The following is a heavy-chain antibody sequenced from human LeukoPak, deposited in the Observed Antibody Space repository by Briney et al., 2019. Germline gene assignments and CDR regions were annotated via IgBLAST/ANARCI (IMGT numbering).Heavy chain of an antibody. CDR2: ISSSGSTI. V-gene: IGHV3-11*04. CDR3: AREGIAAAGLIYYYYYMDD. D-gene: IGHD6-13*01. CDR1: GFTFSDYY. J-gene: IGHJ6*03. Sequence: GGSLRLSCAASGFTFSDYYMSWIRQAPGKGLEWVSYISSSGSTIYYADSMKGRFTISRDNAKNSLYLQMNSLRAEDTAVYYCAREGIAAAGLIYYYYYMDDWGKGTTVTVSS.